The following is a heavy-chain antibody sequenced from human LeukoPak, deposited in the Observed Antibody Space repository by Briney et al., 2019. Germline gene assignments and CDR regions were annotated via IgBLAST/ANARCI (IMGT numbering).Heavy chain of an antibody. Sequence: TGGSLLLSCKCSGYSFTSYWISWVRQLPGKGLEWKGRIDPSDSYTNYSPSFQGHVTISADKSISTAYLQWSSLKASDTAMYYCARPVGSWNDAWFDPWGQGTLVTDSS. CDR3: ARPVGSWNDAWFDP. CDR1: GYSFTSYW. J-gene: IGHJ5*02. V-gene: IGHV5-10-1*01. D-gene: IGHD1-1*01. CDR2: IDPSDSYT.